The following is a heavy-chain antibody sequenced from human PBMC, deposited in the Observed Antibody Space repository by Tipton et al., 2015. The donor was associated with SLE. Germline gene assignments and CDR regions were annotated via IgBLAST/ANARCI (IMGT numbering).Heavy chain of an antibody. Sequence: QLVQSGAEVKKSGASVKVSCKASGYTFTSYGISWVRQAPGQGLEWMGWINTYYGNTNYAQKLQGRVTMFTDPSTSTAYMELGSLRSDDTAVYYCARDGPSCSGGSCYSFWGQGTLVTVSS. CDR1: GYTFTSYG. J-gene: IGHJ4*02. CDR2: INTYYGNT. V-gene: IGHV1-18*01. CDR3: ARDGPSCSGGSCYSF. D-gene: IGHD2-15*01.